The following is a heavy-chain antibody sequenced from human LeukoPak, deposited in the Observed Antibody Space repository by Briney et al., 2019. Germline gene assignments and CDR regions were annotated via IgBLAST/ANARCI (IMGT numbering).Heavy chain of an antibody. D-gene: IGHD1-26*01. V-gene: IGHV3-23*01. CDR3: AKGPLLLVGVNEGFGY. CDR2: ISGSGGST. Sequence: GGSLRLSCTASGFTFSSYAMSWVRQAPGKGLEWVSAISGSGGSTYYADSVKGRFTISRDNSKNTLYLQMNSLRAEDTAVYYCAKGPLLLVGVNEGFGYWGQGTLVTVSS. CDR1: GFTFSSYA. J-gene: IGHJ4*02.